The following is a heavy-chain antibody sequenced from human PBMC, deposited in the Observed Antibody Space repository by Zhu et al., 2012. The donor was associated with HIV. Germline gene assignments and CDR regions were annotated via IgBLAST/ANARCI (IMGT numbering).Heavy chain of an antibody. J-gene: IGHJ4*02. CDR2: IYYSGST. V-gene: IGHV4-30-4*08. CDR1: GGSITSGDYY. Sequence: QVQLQESGPGLVKPSQTLSLTCSVSGGSITSGDYYWTWIRQPPGKGLEWIGYIYYSGSTLYNPSLKSRAAISLDTSNNQMSLNLNSVTAADTAVYYCARAVPPWLSRLDCWGQGTLVTVSP. CDR3: ARAVPPWLSRLDC. D-gene: IGHD3-22*01.